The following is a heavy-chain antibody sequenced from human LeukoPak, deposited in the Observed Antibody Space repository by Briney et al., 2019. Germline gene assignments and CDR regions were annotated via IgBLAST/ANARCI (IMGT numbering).Heavy chain of an antibody. D-gene: IGHD5-18*01. V-gene: IGHV3-48*03. Sequence: GGSLRLSCAASGFTFSSYEMNWVRQAPGKGLEWVSYISSSGSTIYYADSVKGRFTISRDNAKNSLYLQMNSLRAEDTAVYYCAGGYSYGKVDYWGQGTLVTVSS. CDR1: GFTFSSYE. J-gene: IGHJ4*02. CDR2: ISSSGSTI. CDR3: AGGYSYGKVDY.